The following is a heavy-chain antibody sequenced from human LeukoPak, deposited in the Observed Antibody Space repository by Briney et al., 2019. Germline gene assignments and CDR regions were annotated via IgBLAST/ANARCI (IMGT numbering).Heavy chain of an antibody. CDR2: INHSGST. CDR1: GGSFSGYY. CDR3: ARRRSSGWGRYYFDY. D-gene: IGHD6-19*01. J-gene: IGHJ4*02. V-gene: IGHV4-34*01. Sequence: PSETLSLTCAVYGGSFSGYYWSWIRQPPGKGLEWIGEINHSGSTNYNPSLKSRVTISVDTSKNQFSLKLSSVTAADTAVYYCARRRSSGWGRYYFDYWGQGTLVTVSS.